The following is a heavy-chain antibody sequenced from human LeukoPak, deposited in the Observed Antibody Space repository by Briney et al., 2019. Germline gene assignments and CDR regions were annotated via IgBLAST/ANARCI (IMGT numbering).Heavy chain of an antibody. Sequence: AASVKVSCKASGYTFTSYDINWVRQATGQGLEWMGWMNPNNGNTAYSRKFQGRVTMTRDTSIGTAYLELSALRSEDTAVYYCARLHWESGGIYFYYYMDVWGKGSTVTVSS. D-gene: IGHD3-16*01. J-gene: IGHJ6*03. V-gene: IGHV1-8*01. CDR3: ARLHWESGGIYFYYYMDV. CDR2: MNPNNGNT. CDR1: GYTFTSYD.